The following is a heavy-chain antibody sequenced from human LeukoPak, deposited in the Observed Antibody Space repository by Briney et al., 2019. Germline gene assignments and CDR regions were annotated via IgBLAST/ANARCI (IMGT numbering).Heavy chain of an antibody. V-gene: IGHV3-64*01. CDR3: ARGQYSSGWYFDY. D-gene: IGHD6-19*01. J-gene: IGHJ4*02. Sequence: GGSLRLSCAASGFIFSSYAMHWVRQDPGKGLEYVSAISSNGGSTYYANSVKGRFTISRDNSKNTLYLQMGSLRAEDMAVYYCARGQYSSGWYFDYWGQGTLVTVSS. CDR1: GFIFSSYA. CDR2: ISSNGGST.